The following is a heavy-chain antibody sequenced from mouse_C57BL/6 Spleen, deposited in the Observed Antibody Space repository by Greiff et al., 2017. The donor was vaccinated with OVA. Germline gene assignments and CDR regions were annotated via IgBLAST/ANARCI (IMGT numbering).Heavy chain of an antibody. Sequence: VQLQQPGAELVKPGASVKLSCKASGYTFTSYWMQWVKQRPGQGLEWIGEIDPSDSYTNYNQKFKGKATLTVDTSSSTAYMQLSSLTSEDSAVYYCSLSYYGNSTGVDYWGQGTSVTVSS. CDR3: SLSYYGNSTGVDY. V-gene: IGHV1-50*01. CDR1: GYTFTSYW. CDR2: IDPSDSYT. J-gene: IGHJ4*01. D-gene: IGHD2-10*01.